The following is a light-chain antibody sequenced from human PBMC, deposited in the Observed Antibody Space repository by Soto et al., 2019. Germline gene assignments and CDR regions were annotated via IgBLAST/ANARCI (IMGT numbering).Light chain of an antibody. V-gene: IGLV2-23*01. CDR3: CSYAGTSTWV. CDR1: SSDVGSYNF. CDR2: EGS. Sequence: QSVLTQPASVSGSPGQSITISCTGTSSDVGSYNFVSWYQQYPGKAPKVMIYEGSKRPSGVSNRFSGSKSGNTASLTISGLQPDDEADYYCCSYAGTSTWVFGGGTKLTVL. J-gene: IGLJ3*02.